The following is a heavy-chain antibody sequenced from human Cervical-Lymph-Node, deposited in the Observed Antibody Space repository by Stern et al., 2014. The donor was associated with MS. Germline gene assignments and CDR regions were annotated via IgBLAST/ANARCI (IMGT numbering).Heavy chain of an antibody. CDR3: ARQSSVTSSLNFKYGMDF. CDR1: VGSISDYY. D-gene: IGHD4-17*01. V-gene: IGHV4-4*07. J-gene: IGHJ6*04. Sequence: QVQLQESGPGLVKPSETLSPTFTVSVGSISDYYWNWIRQPAGQGLEWIGRIYSSGATNYTPSLKSRFPMSVDASKNHLSLKLTSVTAADTAVYYCARQSSVTSSLNFKYGMDFWSEGPTVSVST. CDR2: IYSSGAT.